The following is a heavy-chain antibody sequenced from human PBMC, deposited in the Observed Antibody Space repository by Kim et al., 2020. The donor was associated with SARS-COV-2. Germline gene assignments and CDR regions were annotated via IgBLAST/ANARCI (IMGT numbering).Heavy chain of an antibody. V-gene: IGHV4-59*01. J-gene: IGHJ3*02. CDR3: AREHYYYDSSGLRNHGAFDI. D-gene: IGHD3-22*01. CDR1: GGSISSYY. Sequence: SETLSLTCTVSGGSISSYYWSWIRQPPGKGLEWIGYIYYSGSTNYNPSLKSRVTISVDTSKDQFSLKLSSVTAADTAVYYCAREHYYYDSSGLRNHGAFDIWGQGTMVTVSS. CDR2: IYYSGST.